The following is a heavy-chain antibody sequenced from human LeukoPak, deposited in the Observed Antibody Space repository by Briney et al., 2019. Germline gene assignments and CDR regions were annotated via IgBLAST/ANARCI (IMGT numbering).Heavy chain of an antibody. CDR1: GYTFTSYG. V-gene: IGHV1-18*04. CDR3: ARDLVAVTMVRGVIITLSTMAGNAFDI. J-gene: IGHJ3*02. Sequence: ASVKVSCKASGYTFTSYGISWVRQAPGQGLEWMGWISAYNGNTNYAQKLQGRATMTTDTSTSTAYMELRSLRSDDTAVYYCARDLVAVTMVRGVIITLSTMAGNAFDIWGQGTMVTVSS. CDR2: ISAYNGNT. D-gene: IGHD3-10*01.